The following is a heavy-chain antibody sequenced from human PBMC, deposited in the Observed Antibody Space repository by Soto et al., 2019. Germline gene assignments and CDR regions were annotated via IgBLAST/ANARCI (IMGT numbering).Heavy chain of an antibody. CDR1: GGSISSSSYY. CDR2: IYYSGST. J-gene: IGHJ4*02. V-gene: IGHV4-39*01. CDR3: ARHGGRLGEYDY. Sequence: PSETLSLTCTVSGGSISSSSYYWGWIRQPPGKGLEWIGSIYYSGSTYYNPSLKSRVTISVDTSKNQFSLKLSSVTAADTAVYYCARHGGRLGEYDYWGQGTLVTVS. D-gene: IGHD3-16*01.